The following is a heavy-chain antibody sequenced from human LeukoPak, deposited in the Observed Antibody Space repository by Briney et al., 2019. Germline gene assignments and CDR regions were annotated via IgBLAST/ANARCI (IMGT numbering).Heavy chain of an antibody. D-gene: IGHD4-23*01. J-gene: IGHJ4*02. CDR1: GDTFTSYA. V-gene: IGHV7-4-1*02. CDR3: ASVGDDYGGHPDY. Sequence: ASVKVSCKASGDTFTSYAMNWVRQAPGQGLEWMGWINTNTGNPTYAQGFTGRLVFSLHTSVSTAYLQISSLKAEDTAVYYCASVGDDYGGHPDYWGQGTLVTVSS. CDR2: INTNTGNP.